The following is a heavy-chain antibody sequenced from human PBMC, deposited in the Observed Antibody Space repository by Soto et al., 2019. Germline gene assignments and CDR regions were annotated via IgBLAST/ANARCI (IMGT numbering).Heavy chain of an antibody. Sequence: PGGSLRLSCAASGFTFSSHSMNWVRQAPGKGLEWVSSITSSSSYINYADSVKGRFTISRDNAKTSLYLQMNSLRAEDTAVYYCAKDFCPVPTCYDLWGQGVLVTVSS. CDR1: GFTFSSHS. D-gene: IGHD2-2*01. J-gene: IGHJ4*02. CDR3: AKDFCPVPTCYDL. V-gene: IGHV3-21*01. CDR2: ITSSSSYI.